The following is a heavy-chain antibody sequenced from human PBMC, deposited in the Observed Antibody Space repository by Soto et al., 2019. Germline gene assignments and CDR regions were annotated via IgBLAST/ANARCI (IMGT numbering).Heavy chain of an antibody. CDR1: GFTFSSYG. D-gene: IGHD3-22*01. CDR3: ARDGGDNSGYTNYYYGMDV. CDR2: IWYDGSNK. Sequence: QVQLVESGGGVVQPGRSLRLSCAASGFTFSSYGMHWVRQAPGKGLEWVAVIWYDGSNKYYADSVKGRFTISRDNSKNKLYRQMNSLRAEDTAVYYCARDGGDNSGYTNYYYGMDVWGQGTTVTVSS. V-gene: IGHV3-33*01. J-gene: IGHJ6*02.